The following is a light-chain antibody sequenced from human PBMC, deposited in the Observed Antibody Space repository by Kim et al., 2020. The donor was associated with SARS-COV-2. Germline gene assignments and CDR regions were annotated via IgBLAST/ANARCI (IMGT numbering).Light chain of an antibody. CDR3: QQRGTWPPALT. CDR1: HNVTIN. V-gene: IGKV3-11*01. Sequence: PEETATLSGTASHNVTINLALYQQTPGQPPKPLIYDAAIRAAGIPDRFSGSGSGTDLALTIGSLAPEDFAVYYCQQRGTWPPALTFGGGTKVDIK. J-gene: IGKJ4*01. CDR2: DAA.